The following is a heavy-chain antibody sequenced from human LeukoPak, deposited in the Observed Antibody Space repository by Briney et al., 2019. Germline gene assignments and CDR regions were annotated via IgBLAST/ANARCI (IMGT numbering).Heavy chain of an antibody. CDR2: ISAYNGNT. CDR3: ARDYYDSSGDNYFDY. V-gene: IGHV1-18*01. J-gene: IGHJ4*02. CDR1: GYTFTSYG. Sequence: ASVKVSCKASGYTFTSYGISWVRQAPGQGLEWMGWISAYNGNTNYAQKLQGRVTMTTATSTSTAYMELRSLRSDDTAVYYCARDYYDSSGDNYFDYWGQGTLVTVSS. D-gene: IGHD3-22*01.